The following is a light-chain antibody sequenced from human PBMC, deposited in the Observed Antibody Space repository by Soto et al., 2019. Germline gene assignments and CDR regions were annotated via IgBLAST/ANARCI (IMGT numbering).Light chain of an antibody. CDR2: GNN. CDR3: QSYDSSLSGVL. V-gene: IGLV1-40*01. J-gene: IGLJ2*01. Sequence: QSVLRQPPSVSGAPGQRVTISCTGSSSNIGTSYDVHWYQQFPGTAPRLLIYGNNNRPSGVPDRFSGSKSGTSASLAITGLQVEDEADYYCQSYDSSLSGVLFGGGTKLTVL. CDR1: SSNIGTSYD.